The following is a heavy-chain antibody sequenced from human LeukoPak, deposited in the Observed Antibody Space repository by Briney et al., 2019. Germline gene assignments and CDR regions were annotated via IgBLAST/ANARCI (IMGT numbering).Heavy chain of an antibody. CDR1: GFTFSSYS. J-gene: IGHJ1*01. Sequence: GGSLRLSCAASGFTFSSYSMNWVRQAPGKGLEWVSSISSSSSYIYYADSVKGRFTISRDNAKNSLYLQMNSLRAEDTAVYYCARDLGQRLVYRVGGYFQHWGQGTLVTVS. CDR2: ISSSSSYI. D-gene: IGHD6-19*01. CDR3: ARDLGQRLVYRVGGYFQH. V-gene: IGHV3-21*01.